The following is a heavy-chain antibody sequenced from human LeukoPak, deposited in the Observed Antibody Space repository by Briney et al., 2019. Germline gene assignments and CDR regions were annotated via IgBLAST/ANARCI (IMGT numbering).Heavy chain of an antibody. D-gene: IGHD3-22*01. Sequence: GGSLRLSCAASGFTFSSYAMNWVRQAPGKGLEWVSSISSSSSYIYYADSVKGRFTISRDNAKNSLYLQMNSLRAEDTAVYYCARVVGGYYADAFDIWGQGTMVTVSS. J-gene: IGHJ3*02. V-gene: IGHV3-21*01. CDR2: ISSSSSYI. CDR3: ARVVGGYYADAFDI. CDR1: GFTFSSYA.